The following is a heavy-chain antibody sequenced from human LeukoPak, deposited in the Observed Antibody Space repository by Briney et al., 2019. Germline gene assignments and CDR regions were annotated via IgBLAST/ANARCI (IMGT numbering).Heavy chain of an antibody. D-gene: IGHD5-18*01. CDR1: GFTFSSYA. Sequence: GGSLRLSCAASGFTFSSYAMSWVRQAPGKGLEWVSAISGSGGSTYYADSVKGRFTISRDNSKNTLYLQMNSLRAEGTAVYYCARDGVDTAMANAFDIWGQGTMVTVSS. J-gene: IGHJ3*02. V-gene: IGHV3-23*01. CDR2: ISGSGGST. CDR3: ARDGVDTAMANAFDI.